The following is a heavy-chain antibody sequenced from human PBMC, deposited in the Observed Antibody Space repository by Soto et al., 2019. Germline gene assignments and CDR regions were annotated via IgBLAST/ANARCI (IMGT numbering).Heavy chain of an antibody. J-gene: IGHJ4*02. Sequence: PSETLSLTCAVYGGSFSGYYWSWIRQPPEKGLEWIGKSNHSGSTSYNPSLKSRVTISVDTSKNQFSLKLTSVTAADTAVYYCAGQERVTFDYWGQGTLVTVSS. V-gene: IGHV4-34*01. CDR3: AGQERVTFDY. CDR2: SNHSGST. CDR1: GGSFSGYY.